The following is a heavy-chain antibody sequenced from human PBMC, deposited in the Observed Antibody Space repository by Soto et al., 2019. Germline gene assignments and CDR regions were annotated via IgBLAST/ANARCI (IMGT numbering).Heavy chain of an antibody. CDR3: ARHDRGYSYGYRDYGMDV. J-gene: IGHJ6*02. CDR2: IYPGDSDT. Sequence: GESLKISCKGSGYSFTSYWIGWVRQMPGKGLEWMGIIYPGDSDTRYSPSFQDQVTISADKSISTAYLQWSSLKASDTAMYYCARHDRGYSYGYRDYGMDVWGQGTTVTVSS. CDR1: GYSFTSYW. V-gene: IGHV5-51*01. D-gene: IGHD5-18*01.